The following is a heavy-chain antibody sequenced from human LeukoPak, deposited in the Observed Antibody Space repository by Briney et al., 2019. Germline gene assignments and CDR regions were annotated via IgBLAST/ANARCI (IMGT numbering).Heavy chain of an antibody. J-gene: IGHJ6*03. D-gene: IGHD3-10*01. CDR3: ARVEEGYGSGRRENYYYYYMDV. CDR1: GVSISNYY. V-gene: IGHV4-59*01. CDR2: IHYSGST. Sequence: SETLSLTCTVSGVSISNYYWSWIRQPPGKGLEWIGYIHYSGSTSYNPSLKSRVTISVDTTKKQFSLKLSSVTAADTAVYYCARVEEGYGSGRRENYYYYYMDVWGKGTTVTISS.